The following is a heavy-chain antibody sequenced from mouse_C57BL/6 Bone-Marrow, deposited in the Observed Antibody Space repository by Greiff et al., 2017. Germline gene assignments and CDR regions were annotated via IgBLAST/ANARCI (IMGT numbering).Heavy chain of an antibody. CDR1: GYTFTDYE. V-gene: IGHV1-15*01. J-gene: IGHJ2*01. CDR2: IDPETGGT. D-gene: IGHD2-4*01. Sequence: VKLVESGAELVRPGASVTLSCKASGYTFTDYEMHWVKQTPVHGLEWIGAIDPETGGTAYNQKFKGKAILTADKSSSTAYMELRSLTSEDSAVYYCTDDYDNYWGQGTALTVTS. CDR3: TDDYDNY.